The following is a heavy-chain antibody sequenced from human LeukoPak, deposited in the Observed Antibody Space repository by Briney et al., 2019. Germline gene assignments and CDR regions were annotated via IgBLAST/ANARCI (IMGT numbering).Heavy chain of an antibody. D-gene: IGHD1-1*01. CDR3: AGHGTGVLPGDALDI. V-gene: IGHV3-21*05. CDR2: INHDGNDI. CDR1: GFTFSTHS. Sequence: GGSLTLSCAASGFTFSTHSMNWLRQAPGKGLEWVSYINHDGNDIYYGESVKGRFTISRDNAKNSLYLQMHTLRAEDTAVYDCAGHGTGVLPGDALDIWGQGTMVTVSS. J-gene: IGHJ3*02.